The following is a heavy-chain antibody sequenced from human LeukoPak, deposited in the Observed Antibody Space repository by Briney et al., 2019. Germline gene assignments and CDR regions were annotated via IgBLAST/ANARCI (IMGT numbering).Heavy chain of an antibody. V-gene: IGHV4-38-2*02. CDR1: GYSISSGYY. D-gene: IGHD1-26*01. J-gene: IGHJ4*02. Sequence: SETLSLTCTVSGYSISSGYYWGWIRQPPGKGLEWIGSIYHSGSTYYNPSLKSRVTISVDTSKNQFSLKLSSVTAADTAVYYCARGTVGATYVPFDYWGRGTLVTVSS. CDR2: IYHSGST. CDR3: ARGTVGATYVPFDY.